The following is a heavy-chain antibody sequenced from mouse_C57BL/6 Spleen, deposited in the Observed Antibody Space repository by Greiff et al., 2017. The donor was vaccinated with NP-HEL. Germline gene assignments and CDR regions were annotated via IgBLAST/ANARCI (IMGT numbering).Heavy chain of an antibody. J-gene: IGHJ4*01. V-gene: IGHV1-66*01. CDR3: ARSPAMDY. Sequence: VKLQESGPELVKPGASVKISCKASGYSFTSYYIHWVKQRPGQGLEWIGWIYPGSGNTKYNEKFKGKATLTADTSSSTAYMQLSSLTSEDSAVYYCARSPAMDYWGQGTSVTVSS. CDR2: IYPGSGNT. CDR1: GYSFTSYY.